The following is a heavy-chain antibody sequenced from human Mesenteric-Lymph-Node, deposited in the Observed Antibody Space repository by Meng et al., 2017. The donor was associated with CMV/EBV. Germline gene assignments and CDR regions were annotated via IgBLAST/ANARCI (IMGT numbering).Heavy chain of an antibody. D-gene: IGHD3-16*02. J-gene: IGHJ4*02. V-gene: IGHV3-66*01. Sequence: GESLKISCAASGFTVSSNYMNWVRQAPGKGLEWVSVISGGDNTYYADSVKGRFIISRDNSKNTLYLQMNSLRAEDTAVYYCAKEGLSTTAFDYWGQGTLVTVSS. CDR1: GFTVSSNY. CDR3: AKEGLSTTAFDY. CDR2: ISGGDNT.